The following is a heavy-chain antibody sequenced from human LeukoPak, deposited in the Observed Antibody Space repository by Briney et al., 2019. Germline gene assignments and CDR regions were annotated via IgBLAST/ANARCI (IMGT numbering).Heavy chain of an antibody. V-gene: IGHV1-18*01. CDR1: GYTVTRYG. CDR2: ISAYNGNT. D-gene: IGHD3-10*01. Sequence: ASVKVSCKASGYTVTRYGISWVRQAPGQGLEWMGWISAYNGNTNYAQKLQGRVTMTTDTSTSTAYMELRSLRSDDTAVYYCARELGTLWFGELFRSNCFDAWGQGTLVTVSS. J-gene: IGHJ5*02. CDR3: ARELGTLWFGELFRSNCFDA.